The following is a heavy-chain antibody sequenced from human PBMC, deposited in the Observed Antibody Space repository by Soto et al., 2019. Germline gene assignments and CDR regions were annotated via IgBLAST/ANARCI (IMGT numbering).Heavy chain of an antibody. J-gene: IGHJ4*02. V-gene: IGHV3-48*04. D-gene: IGHD3-22*01. Sequence: GGSLRLSCAASGFTFSSYSMNWVRQAPGKGLEWVSYISSSSSTIYYADSVKGRFTISRDNAKNSLYLQMNSLRAEDTAVYYCARASDYDSSGYYFGYWGQGTLVTVSS. CDR2: ISSSSSTI. CDR3: ARASDYDSSGYYFGY. CDR1: GFTFSSYS.